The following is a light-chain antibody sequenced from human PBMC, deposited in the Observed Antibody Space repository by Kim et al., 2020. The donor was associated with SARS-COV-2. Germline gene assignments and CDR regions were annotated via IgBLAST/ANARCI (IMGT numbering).Light chain of an antibody. J-gene: IGKJ5*01. CDR2: LAS. Sequence: DIQMTQSPSTLSASVGVSVTITCRASQSISNWLAWFQQKPGKAPQLLIYLASTLETGVPSRFSGSGSGTEFTLTISSLQPHDFATYYCQQYNSYSITFGQGTRLEIK. CDR1: QSISNW. V-gene: IGKV1-5*03. CDR3: QQYNSYSIT.